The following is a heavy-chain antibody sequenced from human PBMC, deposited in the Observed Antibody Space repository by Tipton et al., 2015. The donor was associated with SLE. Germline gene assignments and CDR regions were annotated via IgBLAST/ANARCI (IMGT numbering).Heavy chain of an antibody. D-gene: IGHD4-17*01. Sequence: LRLSCTVSGGSISSYYWSWIRQPAGKGLEWIGRIYTSGSTNYNPSLKSRVTISVDTSKNQFSLKLSSVTAADTAVYYCARDDYGDFGGFDYWGQGTLVTASS. V-gene: IGHV4-4*07. J-gene: IGHJ4*02. CDR3: ARDDYGDFGGFDY. CDR1: GGSISSYY. CDR2: IYTSGST.